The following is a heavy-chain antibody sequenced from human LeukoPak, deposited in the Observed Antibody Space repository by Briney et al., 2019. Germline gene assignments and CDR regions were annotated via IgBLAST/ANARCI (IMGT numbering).Heavy chain of an antibody. CDR1: GFTFNSYA. V-gene: IGHV3-23*01. CDR3: ARGGTNYYYMDV. CDR2: ISGSGDRT. D-gene: IGHD3-10*01. J-gene: IGHJ6*03. Sequence: GGSLRLSCAASGFTFNSYAMSWVRQAPGKGLEWVSAISGSGDRTFADSVKGRLTISRDNSKNTLYLQLNTVRAEDTALYYCARGGTNYYYMDVWGNGTTVTVSS.